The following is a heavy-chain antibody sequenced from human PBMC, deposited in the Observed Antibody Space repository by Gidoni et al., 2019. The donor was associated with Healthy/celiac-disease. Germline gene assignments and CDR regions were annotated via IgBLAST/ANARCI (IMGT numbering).Heavy chain of an antibody. Sequence: QVQLVQSGAEVKKPGASVKVSCKVSGYTLTELSMHWVRQAPGNGLEWMGGFDPEDGETIYAQKFQGRVTMTEDTSTDTAYRERSSLISEDTAVYYCATGPIFGVFNNYGGGAGDYWGQGTLVTVSS. CDR3: ATGPIFGVFNNYGGGAGDY. CDR1: GYTLTELS. D-gene: IGHD3-3*01. J-gene: IGHJ4*02. V-gene: IGHV1-24*01. CDR2: FDPEDGET.